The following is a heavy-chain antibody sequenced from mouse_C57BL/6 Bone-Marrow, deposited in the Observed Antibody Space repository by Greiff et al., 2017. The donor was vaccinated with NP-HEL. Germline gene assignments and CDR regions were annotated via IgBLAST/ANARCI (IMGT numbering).Heavy chain of an antibody. J-gene: IGHJ4*01. V-gene: IGHV1-55*01. Sequence: QVQLQQPGAELVKPGASVKMSCKASGYTFTSYWITWVKQRPGQGLEWIGDIYPGSGSTNYNEKFKSKATLTVDTSSSTAYMQLSSLTSEDSAVYYCARRYGSSWGYAMDYWGQGTSVTVSS. CDR2: IYPGSGST. D-gene: IGHD1-1*01. CDR3: ARRYGSSWGYAMDY. CDR1: GYTFTSYW.